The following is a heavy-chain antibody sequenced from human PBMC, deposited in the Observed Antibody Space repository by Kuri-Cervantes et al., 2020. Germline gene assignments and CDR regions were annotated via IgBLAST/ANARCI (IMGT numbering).Heavy chain of an antibody. J-gene: IGHJ2*01. CDR2: VSYDGSNK. Sequence: GESLKISCAASGFTFSSYAMHWVRQAPGRGLEWVAVVSYDGSNKYYADSVKGRFTISRDNSKNTLYLQMNSLRAEDTAVYYCARPYGDFPNWYFDLWGRGTLVTVSS. D-gene: IGHD4-17*01. CDR1: GFTFSSYA. CDR3: ARPYGDFPNWYFDL. V-gene: IGHV3-30-3*01.